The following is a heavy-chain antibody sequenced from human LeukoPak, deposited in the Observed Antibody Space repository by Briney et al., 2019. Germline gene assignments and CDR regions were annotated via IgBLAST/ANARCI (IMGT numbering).Heavy chain of an antibody. CDR3: ATGHSYGYDY. V-gene: IGHV3-74*01. D-gene: IGHD5-18*01. CDR2: VKGDGRTT. J-gene: IGHJ4*02. CDR1: GLTVRGFW. Sequence: QTSEALRLSCAASGLTVRGFWMHWVRQPPGKGLVWVALVKGDGRTTIYADSVKGRFTISRDNAKNTLYLQMNSLRADDSGVYYCATGHSYGYDYWGQGVLVTVSS.